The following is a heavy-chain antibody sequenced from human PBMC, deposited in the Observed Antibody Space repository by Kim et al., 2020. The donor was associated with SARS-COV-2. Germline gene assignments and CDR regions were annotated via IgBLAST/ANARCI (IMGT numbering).Heavy chain of an antibody. J-gene: IGHJ6*02. CDR2: IYYSGST. Sequence: SETLSLTCTVSGGSISSYYWSWIRQPPGKGLEWIGYIYYSGSTNYNPSLKSRVTISVDTSKNQFSLKLSSVTAADTAVYYCARAPPMVRGVIMAGYYYYGMDVWGQGTTVTVSS. CDR1: GGSISSYY. CDR3: ARAPPMVRGVIMAGYYYYGMDV. D-gene: IGHD3-10*01. V-gene: IGHV4-59*01.